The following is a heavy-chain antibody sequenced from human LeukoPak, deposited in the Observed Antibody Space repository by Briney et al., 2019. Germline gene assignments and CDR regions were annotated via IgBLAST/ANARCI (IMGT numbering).Heavy chain of an antibody. Sequence: GGSLRLSRAASGFTFSSYGMHCGRHAPGKGLERVAFIRYDGSNKYYADSVKGRFTISRDNSKNTLYLQMNSLRAEDTAVYYCAKVGFGELPQERIDYWGQGTLVTVSS. V-gene: IGHV3-30*02. CDR2: IRYDGSNK. J-gene: IGHJ4*02. D-gene: IGHD3-10*01. CDR3: AKVGFGELPQERIDY. CDR1: GFTFSSYG.